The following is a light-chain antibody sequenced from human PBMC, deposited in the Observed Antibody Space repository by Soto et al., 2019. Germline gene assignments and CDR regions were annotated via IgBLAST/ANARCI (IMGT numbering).Light chain of an antibody. CDR2: EVS. CDR3: SSFAGNNNFV. V-gene: IGLV2-8*01. CDR1: SSDVGGYNY. J-gene: IGLJ2*01. Sequence: QSALTQPPSASGSPGQSVTISCTGTSSDVGGYNYVSWYQQHPDKAPKLMISEVSKRPSGVPDRFSGYKSGNTASLTVSGLQAEEEADYYFSSFAGNNNFVFGGGTKLTVL.